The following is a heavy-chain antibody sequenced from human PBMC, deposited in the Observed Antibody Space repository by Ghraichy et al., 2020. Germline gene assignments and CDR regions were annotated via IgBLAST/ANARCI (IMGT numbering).Heavy chain of an antibody. J-gene: IGHJ5*01. CDR2: VYTSGST. CDR1: GDSVTSGLFY. D-gene: IGHD4-17*01. V-gene: IGHV4-61*02. CDR3: AREEMTAVFFNWFDS. Sequence: SETLSLTCTVTGDSVTSGLFYWSWIRQPAGRGLEWIGRVYTSGSTNYNPSLQSRVSISIDTSKNQFSLNLTSVTAADTAVYYCAREEMTAVFFNWFDSWGPGTLVTVSS.